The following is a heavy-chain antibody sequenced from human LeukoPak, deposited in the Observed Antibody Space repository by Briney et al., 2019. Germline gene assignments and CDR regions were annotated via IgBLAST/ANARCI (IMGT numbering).Heavy chain of an antibody. Sequence: ASVKVSCKASGYTFTSYGISWVRQAPGQGLEWMGWISAYNGNTNYAQKLQGRVTMTTDTSTSTAYMELSRLRSDDTAVYYCATRSSGRPLFLLGAFDIWGQGTMVTVSS. D-gene: IGHD3-22*01. J-gene: IGHJ3*02. V-gene: IGHV1-18*01. CDR2: ISAYNGNT. CDR1: GYTFTSYG. CDR3: ATRSSGRPLFLLGAFDI.